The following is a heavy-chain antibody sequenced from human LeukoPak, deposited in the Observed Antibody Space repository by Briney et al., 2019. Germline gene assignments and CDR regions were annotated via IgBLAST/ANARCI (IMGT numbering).Heavy chain of an antibody. D-gene: IGHD3-10*01. Sequence: SVKVSCKASGGTFSSYTISWVRQAPGQGLEWMGRIIPILSIENYAQKFQGRVTINADKSKSTAYMELSSLRSEDTAVYYCARGDYGSGSYYNGAAYWGQGTLVTVSS. V-gene: IGHV1-69*02. J-gene: IGHJ4*02. CDR2: IIPILSIE. CDR1: GGTFSSYT. CDR3: ARGDYGSGSYYNGAAY.